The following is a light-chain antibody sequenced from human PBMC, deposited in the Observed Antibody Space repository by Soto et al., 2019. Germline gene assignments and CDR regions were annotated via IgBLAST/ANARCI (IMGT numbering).Light chain of an antibody. V-gene: IGKV3-15*01. CDR2: RAS. CDR3: QQYNNWPRAT. CDR1: QSINSN. Sequence: IVMTQSPATLSVSPGERATLSCRASQSINSNLAWYQQKPGQAPRLLMFRASIRATGFPVRFSGSGSGTGFNITISSLQSEDSAIYYCQQYNNWPRATFGGGTKVDIK. J-gene: IGKJ4*01.